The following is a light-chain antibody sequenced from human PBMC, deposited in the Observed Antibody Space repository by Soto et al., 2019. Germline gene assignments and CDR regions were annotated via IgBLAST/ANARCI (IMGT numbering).Light chain of an antibody. J-gene: IGKJ2*01. CDR2: GAS. V-gene: IGKV3-20*01. CDR1: QSVRSDY. Sequence: DIVLTQSPGTLSLSPGERATLSCRASQSVRSDYLAWYQQKPGQAPKLLIYGASRRATGIPDRFSGGGSVTDFTLTISRLEPEDFAVFYCQQYGSLPYTFGQGTKVEIK. CDR3: QQYGSLPYT.